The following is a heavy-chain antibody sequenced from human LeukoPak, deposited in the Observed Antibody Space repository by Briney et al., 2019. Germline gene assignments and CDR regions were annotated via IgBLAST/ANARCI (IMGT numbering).Heavy chain of an antibody. CDR2: IRYDGSNK. CDR3: AKELPYYDFWSASSGAFDI. J-gene: IGHJ3*02. V-gene: IGHV3-30*02. Sequence: GGSLRLSCAASGFTFSSYGMHWVRQAPGKGLEWVAFIRYDGSNKYYADSVKGRFTISRDNSKNTLYLQMNSLRAEDTAVYYCAKELPYYDFWSASSGAFDIWGQGTMVTVS. CDR1: GFTFSSYG. D-gene: IGHD3-3*01.